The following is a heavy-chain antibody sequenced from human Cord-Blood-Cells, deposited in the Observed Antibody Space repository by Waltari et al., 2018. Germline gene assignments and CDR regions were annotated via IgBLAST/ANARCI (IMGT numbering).Heavy chain of an antibody. Sequence: EVQLVESGGGLVQPGRSLRLSCVASGFTFDHYAIHWLRQAPGKGLEGVSGIKWKSGSKGYADSGKGRFTISRDNAKNSLYLQMNSLRGEDTALYYCAKEGGEDYYYYYMDVWGKGTTVTVSS. D-gene: IGHD3-16*01. V-gene: IGHV3-9*01. CDR1: GFTFDHYA. CDR2: IKWKSGSK. CDR3: AKEGGEDYYYYYMDV. J-gene: IGHJ6*03.